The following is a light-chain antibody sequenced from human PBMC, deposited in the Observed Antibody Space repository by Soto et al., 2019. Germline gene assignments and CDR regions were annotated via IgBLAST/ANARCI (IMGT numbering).Light chain of an antibody. CDR2: AAS. CDR3: QQTYSTPYT. V-gene: IGKV1-39*01. Sequence: SQMTQSPSSLSASVGDIVTITCRASQSVSRNFNWYQQKPGKAPKLLIYAASTLQSGVPSRFSGSGSGTDFTLPISSLHPDDTESYYCQQTYSTPYTFGQGTQLEI. CDR1: QSVSRN. J-gene: IGKJ2*01.